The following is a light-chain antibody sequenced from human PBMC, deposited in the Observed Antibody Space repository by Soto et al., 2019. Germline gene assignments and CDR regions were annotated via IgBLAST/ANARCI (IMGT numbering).Light chain of an antibody. Sequence: EIVLTQSPATLSLSPGERATLSCRASQSVSSYLAWYQEKPGQAPRLLIYDASNRATGIPARFSGSGSGTDFTLTISSLEPEDFAVYYCQQRGNLITLGQGTRLEIK. CDR1: QSVSSY. J-gene: IGKJ5*01. V-gene: IGKV3-11*01. CDR2: DAS. CDR3: QQRGNLIT.